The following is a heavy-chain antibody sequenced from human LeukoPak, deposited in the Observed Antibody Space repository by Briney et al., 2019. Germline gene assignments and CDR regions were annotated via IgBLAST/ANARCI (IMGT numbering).Heavy chain of an antibody. J-gene: IGHJ4*02. V-gene: IGHV4-30-4*01. CDR2: IYYSGST. D-gene: IGHD3-10*01. CDR1: GGSISSGDYY. CDR3: ARFGESPAAFDY. Sequence: SQTLSLTCTVSGGSISSGDYYWSWIRQPPGKGLEWIGYIYYSGSTYYNPSPKSRVTISVDTSKNQFSLKLSSVTAAGTAVYYCARFGESPAAFDYWGQGTLVTVSS.